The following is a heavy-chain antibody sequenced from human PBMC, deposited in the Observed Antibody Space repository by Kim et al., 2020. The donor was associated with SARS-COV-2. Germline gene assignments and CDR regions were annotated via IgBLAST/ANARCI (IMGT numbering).Heavy chain of an antibody. CDR3: ATGPDYGDYGGAFDI. D-gene: IGHD4-17*01. CDR2: IYSTGST. CDR1: GDSISSSSNF. V-gene: IGHV4-39*02. J-gene: IGHJ3*02. Sequence: SETLSLTCTVSGDSISSSSNFGGWIRQSPGKGLEWIGTIYSTGSTYYNPSLKSRVTISVDTSKNHFSLKLTSVNAADTSVYYCATGPDYGDYGGAFDIWVQGTVVTVSS.